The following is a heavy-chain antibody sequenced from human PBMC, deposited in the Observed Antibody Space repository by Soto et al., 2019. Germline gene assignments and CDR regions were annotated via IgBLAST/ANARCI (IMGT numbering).Heavy chain of an antibody. CDR3: AKDRGYSGYDGSYFDY. CDR1: GFTFSSYG. V-gene: IGHV3-30*18. Sequence: SLRLPCAAPGFTFSSYGMHWVRQAPGKGPEWVAVISYDGSNKYYADSVKGRFTISRDNSKNTLYLQMNSLRAEDTAVYYCAKDRGYSGYDGSYFDYWGQGTLVTVSS. CDR2: ISYDGSNK. J-gene: IGHJ4*02. D-gene: IGHD5-12*01.